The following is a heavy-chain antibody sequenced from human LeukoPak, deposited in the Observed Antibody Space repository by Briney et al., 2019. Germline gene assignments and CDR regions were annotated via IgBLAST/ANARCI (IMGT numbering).Heavy chain of an antibody. V-gene: IGHV4-59*08. CDR1: GGSIRSYY. D-gene: IGHD3-10*01. CDR3: AANSADYNTLGSSYKV. Sequence: SETLSLTCTVSGGSIRSYYWSWIRQPPGKGLEWIGYIYYSGSTNYNPSLKSRVTISVDTSKNQFSLKLNSVTAADTAVFYCAANSADYNTLGSSYKVWGQGTLVTVSS. J-gene: IGHJ4*02. CDR2: IYYSGST.